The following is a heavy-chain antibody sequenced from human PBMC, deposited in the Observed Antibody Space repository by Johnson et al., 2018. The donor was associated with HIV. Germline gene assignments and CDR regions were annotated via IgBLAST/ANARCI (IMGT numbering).Heavy chain of an antibody. CDR1: GFTFSSYG. CDR2: INWNGGST. D-gene: IGHD6-13*01. CDR3: ARERTPAAAGTHDAFDI. Sequence: VQLVESGGGVVQPGRSLRLSCAASGFTFSSYGMQWVRQAPGKGLEWVSGINWNGGSTGYADSVKGRFTISRDNAKNSLYLQMNSLRAEDTAFYYCARERTPAAAGTHDAFDIWGQGTMVTVSS. J-gene: IGHJ3*02. V-gene: IGHV3-20*04.